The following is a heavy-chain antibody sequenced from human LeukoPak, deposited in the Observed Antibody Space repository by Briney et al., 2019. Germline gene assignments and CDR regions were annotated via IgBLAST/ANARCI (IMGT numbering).Heavy chain of an antibody. J-gene: IGHJ4*02. Sequence: ASVKVPCQASGYTFTGYYMHWVRPAPGRGLEWMGWINPNTGGTNYAQKFQGRVTMTRDTSISTAYMELSRLRSDDTAVYYCAKDGARWYWGQRTLLTVSS. V-gene: IGHV1-2*02. CDR2: INPNTGGT. CDR3: AKDGARWY. CDR1: GYTFTGYY. D-gene: IGHD3-16*01.